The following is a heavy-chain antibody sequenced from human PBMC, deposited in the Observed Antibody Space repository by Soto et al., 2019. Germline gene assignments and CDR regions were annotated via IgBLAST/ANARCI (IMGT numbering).Heavy chain of an antibody. CDR1: GFTFSSYW. D-gene: IGHD6-19*01. CDR2: IKQDGGEK. V-gene: IGHV3-7*01. J-gene: IGHJ3*02. Sequence: GGSLSLSCAASGFTFSSYWMSWVRQAPGKGLEGVANIKQDGGEKYYVESLKGRFTISRDNAKNSLYLQMNSLRAEDTAVYYFVSPLEYSSVWYGAFDIWGQGTMVTVSS. CDR3: VSPLEYSSVWYGAFDI.